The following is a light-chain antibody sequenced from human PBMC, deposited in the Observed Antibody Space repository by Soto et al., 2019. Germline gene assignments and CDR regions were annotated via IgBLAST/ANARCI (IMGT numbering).Light chain of an antibody. CDR3: QQYHSYWT. V-gene: IGKV1-5*01. Sequence: DIQMTQSPSTLSASVGDRGTITFRASQNIRSRLAWFQQKPGKARKLLIYDASSVESGVPQRFSGSGSGTEFTLTISSLQTDDFSTYYCQQYHSYWTFGQGTKVDI. CDR1: QNIRSR. CDR2: DAS. J-gene: IGKJ1*01.